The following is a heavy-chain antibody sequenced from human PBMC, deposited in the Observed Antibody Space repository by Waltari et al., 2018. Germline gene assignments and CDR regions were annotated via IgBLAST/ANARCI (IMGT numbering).Heavy chain of an antibody. D-gene: IGHD3-10*01. CDR1: GTSITNYY. V-gene: IGHV4-59*01. J-gene: IGHJ3*02. Sequence: QVQLQESGPGLVKPSETLSLTCIVSGTSITNYYWSWIRQPPGKGLEWIGLISDIGITKYNPSLKSRVTISGDTSKNQFSLKMSAVTAADTAVFYCARDPEFGIDAFDIWGQKGTLVTVSS. CDR2: ISDIGIT. CDR3: ARDPEFGIDAFDI.